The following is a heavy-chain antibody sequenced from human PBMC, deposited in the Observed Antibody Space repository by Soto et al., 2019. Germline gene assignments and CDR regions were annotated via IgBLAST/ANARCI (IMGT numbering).Heavy chain of an antibody. J-gene: IGHJ4*02. CDR2: IYWDDDK. D-gene: IGHD6-13*01. CDR1: GFSLSTSGVG. Sequence: QITLKESGPTLVKPTQTLTLTCTFSGFSLSTSGVGVGWIRQPPGKALEWLALIYWDDDKRYSPSLKSRLTITKDTSKNQVVITMTNMDPVDTATYCCAHRRAAAGYFDYWGQGTLVTVSS. V-gene: IGHV2-5*02. CDR3: AHRRAAAGYFDY.